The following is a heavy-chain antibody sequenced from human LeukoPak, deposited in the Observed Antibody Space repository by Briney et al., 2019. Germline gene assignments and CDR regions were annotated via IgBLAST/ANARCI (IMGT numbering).Heavy chain of an antibody. J-gene: IGHJ3*02. V-gene: IGHV3-23*01. Sequence: GGSLRLSCAASGFTFSSYAMSWVRQAPGKGVEWVSAISGSGGSTYYADSVKGRFTISRDNSKNTLYLQMNSLRAEDTAVYYCANENYYGSGSYYPAFDIWGQGTMVTVSS. D-gene: IGHD3-10*01. CDR3: ANENYYGSGSYYPAFDI. CDR1: GFTFSSYA. CDR2: ISGSGGST.